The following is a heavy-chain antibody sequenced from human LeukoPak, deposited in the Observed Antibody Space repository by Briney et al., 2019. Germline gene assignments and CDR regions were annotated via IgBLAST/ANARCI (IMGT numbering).Heavy chain of an antibody. Sequence: GGSLRLSCAASGFTFSSCTVNWVRQAPGKGLEWVSSIGSNISYIYYADSMKGRFTISRDNPKNSLYLQMNSLSAEDTAVYYCARDNGAKRFDYWGQGTLVIISA. CDR2: IGSNISYI. D-gene: IGHD2-8*01. CDR3: ARDNGAKRFDY. CDR1: GFTFSSCT. V-gene: IGHV3-21*01. J-gene: IGHJ4*02.